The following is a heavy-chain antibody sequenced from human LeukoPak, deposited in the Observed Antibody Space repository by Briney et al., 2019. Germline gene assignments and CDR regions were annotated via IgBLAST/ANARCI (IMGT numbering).Heavy chain of an antibody. Sequence: GASVKVSCKASGYTFTSYGISWVRQAPGQGLEWMGWINPNSGGTNYAQKFQGRVTMTRDTSISTAYMELSRLRSDDTAVYYCAGRVHYYYYGMDVWGQGTTVTVSS. CDR3: AGRVHYYYYGMDV. V-gene: IGHV1-2*02. D-gene: IGHD2-15*01. J-gene: IGHJ6*02. CDR2: INPNSGGT. CDR1: GYTFTSYG.